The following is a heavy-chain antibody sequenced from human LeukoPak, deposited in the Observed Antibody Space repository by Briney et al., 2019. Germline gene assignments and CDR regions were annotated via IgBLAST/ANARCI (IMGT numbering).Heavy chain of an antibody. V-gene: IGHV4-59*01. CDR1: GGSISSYY. CDR2: IYYSGST. D-gene: IGHD3-10*01. J-gene: IGHJ5*02. Sequence: SETLSLTCTVSGGSISSYYWSWIRQPPGKGLEWIGYIYYSGSTNYNPSLKSRVTISVDTSKNQFPLKLSSVTAADTAVYYCARGHGSGSYYNGGWFDPWGQGTLVTVSS. CDR3: ARGHGSGSYYNGGWFDP.